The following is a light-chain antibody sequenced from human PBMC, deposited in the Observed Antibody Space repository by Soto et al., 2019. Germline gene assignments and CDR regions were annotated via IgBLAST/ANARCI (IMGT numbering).Light chain of an antibody. CDR2: AAS. CDR1: QCISNY. J-gene: IGKJ4*01. CDR3: PKYTSAPLP. Sequence: DIQMTQSPSSLSASVGDRVTITCRASQCISNYVAWYQQKRGKVPKLLIYAASTLQSGVPSRFSGSGSGTDFTLTISSLQPEDVTPYYCPKYTSAPLPFGGAAKVDI. V-gene: IGKV1-27*01.